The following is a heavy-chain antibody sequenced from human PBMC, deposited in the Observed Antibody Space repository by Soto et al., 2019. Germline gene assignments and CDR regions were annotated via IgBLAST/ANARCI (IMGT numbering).Heavy chain of an antibody. CDR1: GFTFRNHA. Sequence: VGSLRLSCAASGFTFRNHAMNWVRQAPGKGLEWVLGISGSGDSTYYADSVKGRFTISRDNSKNTLYLQMNSLRAEDTAVYYCAKGLIQPWSFDYWGQGTLVTVSS. J-gene: IGHJ4*02. V-gene: IGHV3-23*01. CDR3: AKGLIQPWSFDY. CDR2: ISGSGDST. D-gene: IGHD3-16*01.